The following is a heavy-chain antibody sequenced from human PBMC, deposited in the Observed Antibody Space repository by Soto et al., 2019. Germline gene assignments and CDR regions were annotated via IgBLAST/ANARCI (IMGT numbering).Heavy chain of an antibody. CDR1: GFTFSSYA. Sequence: GGFLRLSCAASGFTFSSYAMSWVRQAPGRGLEWVSAISGSGGSTYYADSVKGRFTISRDNSKNTLYLQMNSLRAEDTAVYYCAKGQSWYYCSSTSCLFDYWGQGTLVTVSS. CDR2: ISGSGGST. J-gene: IGHJ4*02. V-gene: IGHV3-23*01. D-gene: IGHD2-2*01. CDR3: AKGQSWYYCSSTSCLFDY.